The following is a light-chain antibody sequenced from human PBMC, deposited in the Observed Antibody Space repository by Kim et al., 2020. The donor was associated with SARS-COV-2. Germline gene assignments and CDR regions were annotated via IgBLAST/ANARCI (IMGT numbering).Light chain of an antibody. Sequence: KAVNISGARNRGGIASNHVQWYQQRPGSAPTTVIYENNQRPSGVPDRFSGSIDSSTDAASLTISGLQTEDEADYYCQSYDSRNPWVLGGGTQLTVL. CDR2: ENN. CDR3: QSYDSRNPWV. V-gene: IGLV6-57*03. J-gene: IGLJ3*02. CDR1: RGGIASNH.